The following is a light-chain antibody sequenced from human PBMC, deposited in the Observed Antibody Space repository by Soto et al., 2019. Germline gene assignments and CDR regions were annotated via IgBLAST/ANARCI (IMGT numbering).Light chain of an antibody. CDR3: TSYTTSTTRV. CDR1: NNDVGGFQY. J-gene: IGLJ3*02. CDR2: EVS. V-gene: IGLV2-14*01. Sequence: QSVLTQPASVSGSRGQSITISCIGTNNDVGGFQYVSWYQHRPGNAPKLMIYEVSNRPSGVSDRFSGSKSGNTASLTISGLQAEDEADYYCTSYTTSTTRVFGGGTKLTVL.